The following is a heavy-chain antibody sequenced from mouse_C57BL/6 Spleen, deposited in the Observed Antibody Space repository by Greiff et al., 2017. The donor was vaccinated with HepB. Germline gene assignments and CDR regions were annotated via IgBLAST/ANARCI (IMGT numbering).Heavy chain of an antibody. CDR1: GYTFTDYN. V-gene: IGHV1-18*01. CDR3: ARENWDWYFDV. Sequence: VQLQQSGPELVKPGASVQIPCKASGYTFTDYNMDWVKQSHGKSLEWIGDINPNNGGTIYNQKFKGKATLTVDKSSSTAYMELRSLTSEDTAVYYCARENWDWYFDVWGTGTTVTVSS. CDR2: INPNNGGT. D-gene: IGHD4-1*01. J-gene: IGHJ1*03.